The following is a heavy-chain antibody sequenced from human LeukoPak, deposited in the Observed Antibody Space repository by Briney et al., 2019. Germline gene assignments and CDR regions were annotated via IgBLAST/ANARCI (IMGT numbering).Heavy chain of an antibody. J-gene: IGHJ5*02. CDR2: IIPILGIA. CDR1: GGTFSSYA. V-gene: IGHV1-69*04. D-gene: IGHD2-2*01. CDR3: ARAEREVKRCSSTSCYAGWFDP. Sequence: SVKVSCKASGGTFSSYAISWVRQAPGQGLEWMGRIIPILGIANYAQKFQGRVTITADKSTSTAHMELSSLRSEDTAVYYCARAEREVKRCSSTSCYAGWFDPWGQGTLVTVSS.